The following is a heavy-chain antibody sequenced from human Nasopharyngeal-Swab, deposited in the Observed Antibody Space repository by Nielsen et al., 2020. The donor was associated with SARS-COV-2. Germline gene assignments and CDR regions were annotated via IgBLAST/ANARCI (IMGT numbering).Heavy chain of an antibody. D-gene: IGHD5-12*01. V-gene: IGHV4-59*01. CDR2: IYYSGST. CDR1: GGSISSYY. J-gene: IGHJ6*03. CDR3: ARDAYSGYDSYYYYYMDV. Sequence: SETLSLTCTVSGGSISSYYWSWIRQPPGKGLEWIGYIYYSGSTNYNPSLKSRVTISVDTSKNQFSLKLSSVTAADTAVYYCARDAYSGYDSYYYYYMDVWGKGTTVTVSS.